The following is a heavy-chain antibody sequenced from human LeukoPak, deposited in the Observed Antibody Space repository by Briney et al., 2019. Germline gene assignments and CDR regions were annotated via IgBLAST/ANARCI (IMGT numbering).Heavy chain of an antibody. V-gene: IGHV4-61*02. CDR3: AKSDGYGLIDY. CDR1: GGSISSGSYY. J-gene: IGHJ4*02. D-gene: IGHD5-24*01. Sequence: SETLSLTCTVSGGSISSGSYYWSWIRQPAGKGLEWIGRIYTSGSTNYNPSLKSRVTISVDTSKNQFSLRLSSVTTADTAVYYCAKSDGYGLIDYWGQGTLVTVSS. CDR2: IYTSGST.